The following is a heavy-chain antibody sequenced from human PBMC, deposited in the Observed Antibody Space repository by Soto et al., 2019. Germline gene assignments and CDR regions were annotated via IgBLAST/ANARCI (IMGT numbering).Heavy chain of an antibody. CDR1: GGSISSGGYS. D-gene: IGHD4-17*01. Sequence: QLQLQESGSGLVKPSQTLSLTCAVSGGSISSGGYSWSWIRQPPGKGLEWIGYIYHSGSTYYNPSLKSRVTIPVDRSKNQFSLKLSSVTAADTAVYYCARSMTTVTIGPAYWGQGTLVTVSS. J-gene: IGHJ4*02. CDR2: IYHSGST. CDR3: ARSMTTVTIGPAY. V-gene: IGHV4-30-2*01.